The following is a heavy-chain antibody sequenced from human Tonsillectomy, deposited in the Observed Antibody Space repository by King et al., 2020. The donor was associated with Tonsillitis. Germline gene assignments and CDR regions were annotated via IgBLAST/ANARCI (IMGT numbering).Heavy chain of an antibody. CDR3: AKEIAAAGDSYYSYGMDV. D-gene: IGHD6-13*01. CDR1: GFSFRNYG. Sequence: QLVQSGGGVVQPGRSLRLSCAASGFSFRNYGIHWVRQAPGKGLEWVAIIPYDGSNKYYADSVKGRFTVSRDNSKNTLYLQMNSLRVEDTAVYYCAKEIAAAGDSYYSYGMDVWGQGTAVTVSS. V-gene: IGHV3-30*18. CDR2: IPYDGSNK. J-gene: IGHJ6*02.